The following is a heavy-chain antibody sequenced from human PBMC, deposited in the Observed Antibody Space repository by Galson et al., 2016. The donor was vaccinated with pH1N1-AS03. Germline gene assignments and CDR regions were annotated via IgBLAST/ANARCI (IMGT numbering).Heavy chain of an antibody. Sequence: SLRLSCAASGFIFTHYSMHWVRQAPGKGLEWVAAISYDGGDKFYADSVKGRFTISRDNSKNTLYLQVNSLRAEDTAVYYCAREKSTVGADYYGMDVWGQGTTVTVSS. CDR3: AREKSTVGADYYGMDV. J-gene: IGHJ6*02. CDR1: GFIFTHYS. CDR2: ISYDGGDK. D-gene: IGHD1-26*01. V-gene: IGHV3-30-3*01.